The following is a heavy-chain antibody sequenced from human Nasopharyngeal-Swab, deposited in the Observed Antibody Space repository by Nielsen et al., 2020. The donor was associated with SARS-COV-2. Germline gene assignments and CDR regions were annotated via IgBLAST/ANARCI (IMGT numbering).Heavy chain of an antibody. J-gene: IGHJ6*02. D-gene: IGHD2-15*01. CDR2: ISSSSSYI. Sequence: GESLKISCAASGFTFSSYSMNWVRQAPGKGLEWVSSISSSSSYIYYADSVKGRFTISRDNAKNSLYLQMNSPRAEDTAVYYCARERDCSGGSCPYYYGMDVWGQGTTVTVSS. CDR1: GFTFSSYS. V-gene: IGHV3-21*01. CDR3: ARERDCSGGSCPYYYGMDV.